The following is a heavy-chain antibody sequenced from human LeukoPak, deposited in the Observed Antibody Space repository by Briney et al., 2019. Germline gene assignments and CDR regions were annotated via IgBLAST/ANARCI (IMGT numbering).Heavy chain of an antibody. D-gene: IGHD3-3*01. CDR3: ARGGDVTIFGVVIIYAFDI. J-gene: IGHJ3*02. V-gene: IGHV4-61*02. CDR2: IYTSGST. Sequence: PSQTLSLTCTVSGGSISSGSYYWSWIRQPAGKGLEWIGRIYTSGSTNYNPSLKSRVTISVDTSKNQFSLKLSSVTAADTAVYYCARGGDVTIFGVVIIYAFDIWGQGTMVTVSS. CDR1: GGSISSGSYY.